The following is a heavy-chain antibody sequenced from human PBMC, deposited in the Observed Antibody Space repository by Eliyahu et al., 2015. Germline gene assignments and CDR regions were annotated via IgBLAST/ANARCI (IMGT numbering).Heavy chain of an antibody. Sequence: QVQLQESGPGVVKPSQXLSLXCTVXGASVSSGGYYWSWIRQHPGKGLELIGNIYHFGNTYYNPSLKSRIIISIDTSQNQFSLKVTSVTDADTAVYYCARDMTGSTLIDSWGQGTLVTVSS. J-gene: IGHJ4*02. CDR1: GASVSSGGYY. D-gene: IGHD1-1*01. V-gene: IGHV4-31*03. CDR2: IYHFGNT. CDR3: ARDMTGSTLIDS.